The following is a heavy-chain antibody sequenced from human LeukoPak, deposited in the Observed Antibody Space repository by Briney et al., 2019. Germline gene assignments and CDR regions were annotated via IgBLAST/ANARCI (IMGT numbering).Heavy chain of an antibody. V-gene: IGHV3-7*01. D-gene: IGHD3-22*01. CDR1: GFTSRSYR. CDR2: IKGDGGEK. Sequence: PGGSLRLSCTVSGFTSRSYRKNWGRQAPGQGKEWVANIKGDGGEKYADSVEGRFTISRDKAKNSVYAEKTSGRPEDTAGYYVVRDDRWASDYWGQGTLVTVSS. CDR3: VRDDRWASDY. J-gene: IGHJ4*02.